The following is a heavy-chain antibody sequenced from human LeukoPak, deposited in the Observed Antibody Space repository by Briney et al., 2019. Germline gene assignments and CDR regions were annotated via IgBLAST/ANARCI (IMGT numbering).Heavy chain of an antibody. Sequence: SETLSLTCTVSGGSISSSSYYWGWIRQPPGKGLEWIGSIYYSGSTYYNPSLKSRVTISVDTSKNQFSLKLSSVTAADTAVYYCARGPSPGIAVAGNKRPFDYWGQGTLVTVSS. CDR1: GGSISSSSYY. D-gene: IGHD6-19*01. CDR2: IYYSGST. J-gene: IGHJ4*02. CDR3: ARGPSPGIAVAGNKRPFDY. V-gene: IGHV4-39*07.